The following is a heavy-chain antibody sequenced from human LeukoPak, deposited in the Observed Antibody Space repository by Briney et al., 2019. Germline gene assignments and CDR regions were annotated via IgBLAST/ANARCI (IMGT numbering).Heavy chain of an antibody. CDR1: GGSFSGYY. Sequence: SETLSLTCAVYGGSFSGYYWSWIRQHPGKGLEWIGYIYYSGSTSYNPSLKSRVTISVDASKNQFSLKLSSVTAADTAVYYCARWSGYDLASYFDYWGQGTLVTVSS. CDR3: ARWSGYDLASYFDY. CDR2: IYYSGST. J-gene: IGHJ4*02. V-gene: IGHV4-31*11. D-gene: IGHD5-12*01.